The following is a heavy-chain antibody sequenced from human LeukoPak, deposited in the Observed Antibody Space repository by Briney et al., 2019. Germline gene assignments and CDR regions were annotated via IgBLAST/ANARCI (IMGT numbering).Heavy chain of an antibody. Sequence: SETLSLTCTVSGGSISTSSYFWGWVRQPPGKGLEWIGNIYYSGNTYYNPSLKSRVTISVDTSKNQFSLKLSSVTAADTAVYYCARHGYCTSTSCYEYYFDYWGQGTLVTVSS. V-gene: IGHV4-39*01. CDR2: IYYSGNT. J-gene: IGHJ4*02. D-gene: IGHD2-2*03. CDR3: ARHGYCTSTSCYEYYFDY. CDR1: GGSISTSSYF.